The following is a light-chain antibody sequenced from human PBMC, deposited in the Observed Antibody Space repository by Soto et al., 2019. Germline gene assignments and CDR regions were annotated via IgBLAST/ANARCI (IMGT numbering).Light chain of an antibody. V-gene: IGKV3-20*01. CDR3: QQYGNSPRYS. J-gene: IGKJ2*03. CDR2: GTS. CDR1: QSVSSNY. Sequence: EIVLTQSPGTLSLSLGERATLSCRASQSVSSNYLAWYQQKPGQAPRLLIYGTSSRATGIPDRFSGSGSGTDFPLTISRLEPEDFAVYYCQQYGNSPRYSFGQGTKLEIK.